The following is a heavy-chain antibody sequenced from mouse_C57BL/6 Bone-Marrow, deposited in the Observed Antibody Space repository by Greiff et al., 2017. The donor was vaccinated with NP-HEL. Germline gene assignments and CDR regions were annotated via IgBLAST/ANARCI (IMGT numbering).Heavy chain of an antibody. V-gene: IGHV1-72*01. CDR2: IDPNSGGT. CDR3: ARYYYGSRGWYFDV. CDR1: GYTFTSYW. J-gene: IGHJ1*03. Sequence: QQSCKASGYTFTSYWMHWVKQRPGRGLEWIGRIDPNSGGTKFNEKFKTKATLTVDKPSSTAYMQLSSLTYEDSAVYYCARYYYGSRGWYFDVWGTGTTVTVSS. D-gene: IGHD1-1*01.